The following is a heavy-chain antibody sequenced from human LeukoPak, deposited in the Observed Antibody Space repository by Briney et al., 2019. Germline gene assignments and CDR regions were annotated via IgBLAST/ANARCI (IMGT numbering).Heavy chain of an antibody. CDR1: GFTFSSYD. D-gene: IGHD2-15*01. CDR3: AKAPGYCSGGSCYDY. Sequence: GGSLRLSCAASGFTFSSYDMSWVRQAPGKGLEWVSAISYGGGSTYADSVKGRFTISRDNSKNTVYLQMKSLRADDTAVYYCAKAPGYCSGGSCYDYWGQGTLVTVSS. V-gene: IGHV3-23*01. J-gene: IGHJ4*02. CDR2: ISYGGGST.